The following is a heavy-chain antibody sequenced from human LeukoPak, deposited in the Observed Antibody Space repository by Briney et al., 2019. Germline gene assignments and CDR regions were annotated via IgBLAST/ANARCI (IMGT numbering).Heavy chain of an antibody. J-gene: IGHJ4*02. CDR2: IYYSGST. Sequence: PSETLSLTSTVSGGSISSSPYYWVWIRQPPGKGPEWIGTIYYSGSTYYNPSLKSRVTISADTSKNQFSLKLSSVTAADTAVYYCARQDEGYFDYWGQGTLVTVSS. CDR3: ARQDEGYFDY. V-gene: IGHV4-39*01. CDR1: GGSISSSPYY.